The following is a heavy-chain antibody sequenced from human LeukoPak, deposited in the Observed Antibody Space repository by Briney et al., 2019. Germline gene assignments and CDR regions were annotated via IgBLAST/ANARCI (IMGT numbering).Heavy chain of an antibody. CDR2: ISYDGSNK. J-gene: IGHJ4*02. CDR3: AKDLRRWGYCSSTSCYAPFDY. Sequence: GRSLRLSCAASGFTFSSYGMHWVRQAPGKGLEWVAVISYDGSNKYYADSVKGRFTISRDNSKNTLYLQMNSLRAEDTAVYYCAKDLRRWGYCSSTSCYAPFDYWGQGTLVTVSS. V-gene: IGHV3-30*18. D-gene: IGHD2-2*01. CDR1: GFTFSSYG.